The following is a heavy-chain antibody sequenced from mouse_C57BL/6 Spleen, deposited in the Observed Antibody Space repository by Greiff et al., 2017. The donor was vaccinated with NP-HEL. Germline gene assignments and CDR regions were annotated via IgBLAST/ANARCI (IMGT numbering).Heavy chain of an antibody. CDR1: GYTFTSYW. D-gene: IGHD2-4*01. J-gene: IGHJ1*03. CDR3: AREAVPYDYDWYFDV. CDR2: IHPNSGST. Sequence: QVQLKQPGAELVKPGASVKLSCKASGYTFTSYWMHWVKQRPGQGLEWIGMIHPNSGSTNYNEKFKSKATLTVDKSSSTAYMQLSSLTSEDSAVYYCAREAVPYDYDWYFDVWGTGTTVTVSS. V-gene: IGHV1-64*01.